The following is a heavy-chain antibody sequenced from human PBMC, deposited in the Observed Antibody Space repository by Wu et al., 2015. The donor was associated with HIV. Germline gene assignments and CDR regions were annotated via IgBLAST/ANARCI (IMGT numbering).Heavy chain of an antibody. CDR3: ARGSLLTDTRWFDP. D-gene: IGHD3-9*01. CDR2: INHSGST. Sequence: QVQLQQWGAGLLKPSETLSLTCAAYGGSFSDYYWSWIRQSPDKGLEWIGEINHSGSTNYNPSLKSRVTISVDTSKNQFSLKLTSVTAADTTVYYCARGSLLTDTRWFDPWGQGTLVTVSS. CDR1: GGSFSDYY. J-gene: IGHJ5*02. V-gene: IGHV4-34*01.